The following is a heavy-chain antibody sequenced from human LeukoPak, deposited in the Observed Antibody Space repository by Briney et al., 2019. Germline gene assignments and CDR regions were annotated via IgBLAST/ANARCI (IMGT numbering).Heavy chain of an antibody. CDR3: ARDRIDLRYCSGGSCYLDY. CDR2: IWYDGSNK. D-gene: IGHD2-15*01. V-gene: IGHV3-33*01. CDR1: GFTFSSFG. J-gene: IGHJ4*02. Sequence: PGGSLRLSCAAPGFTFSSFGMHWVRQAPGKGLEWVAVIWYDGSNKYYADSVKGRFTISRDNSKNTLYLQMNSLRAEDTAVYYCARDRIDLRYCSGGSCYLDYWGQGTLVTVSS.